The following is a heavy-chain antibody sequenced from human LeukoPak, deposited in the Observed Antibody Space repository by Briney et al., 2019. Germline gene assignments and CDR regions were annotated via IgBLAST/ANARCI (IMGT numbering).Heavy chain of an antibody. V-gene: IGHV1-8*03. CDR3: ARLLWFGESD. CDR2: MNPNSGNT. J-gene: IGHJ4*02. Sequence: ASVKVSCTASGYTFTSYDINWVRQAPGQGLEWMGWMNPNSGNTGYAQKFQGRVTITRNTSISTAYMELSSLRSEDTAVYYCARLLWFGESDWGQGTLVTVSS. D-gene: IGHD3-10*01. CDR1: GYTFTSYD.